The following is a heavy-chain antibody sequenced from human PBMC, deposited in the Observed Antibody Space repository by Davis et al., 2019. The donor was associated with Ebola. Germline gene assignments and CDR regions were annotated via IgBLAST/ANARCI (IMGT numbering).Heavy chain of an antibody. CDR3: ARDWRRYCSGGSCYPFEY. V-gene: IGHV3-11*06. D-gene: IGHD2-15*01. Sequence: GGSLRLSCAASGFTFSDYYMSWIRQAPGKGLEWVSYISSSSSYTNYADSVKGRFTISRDNAKNSLYLQMNSLRAEDTAVYYCARDWRRYCSGGSCYPFEYWGQGTLVNVSS. CDR1: GFTFSDYY. CDR2: ISSSSSYT. J-gene: IGHJ4*02.